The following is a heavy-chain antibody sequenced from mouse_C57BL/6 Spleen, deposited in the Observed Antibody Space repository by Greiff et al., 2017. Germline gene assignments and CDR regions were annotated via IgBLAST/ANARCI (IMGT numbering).Heavy chain of an antibody. D-gene: IGHD6-1*01. CDR2: FHPYNDDT. V-gene: IGHV1-47*01. CDR3: ASGNNGSFDY. Sequence: QVQLQQSGAELVKPGASVKLSCKASGYTFTTYPIEWMKQKPGQSLEWIGNFHPYNDDTNYNEKFKGKATLTVDTSSSTVYLQLSRLTSDDSDADYCASGNNGSFDYWGQGTTLTVSS. CDR1: GYTFTTYP. J-gene: IGHJ2*01.